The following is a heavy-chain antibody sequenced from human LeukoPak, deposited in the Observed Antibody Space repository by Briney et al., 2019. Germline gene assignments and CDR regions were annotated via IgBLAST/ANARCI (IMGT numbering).Heavy chain of an antibody. D-gene: IGHD4-17*01. Sequence: GGSLRLSCAASGFTFSSYGMHWVRQAPGKGLEWVAFIRYDGSNKYYADSVKGRFTISRDNSKNTLYLQMNSLRSEDTAVYYCARGGYGDYEVNYFDYWGQGTLVTVSS. J-gene: IGHJ4*02. CDR1: GFTFSSYG. CDR3: ARGGYGDYEVNYFDY. CDR2: IRYDGSNK. V-gene: IGHV3-30*02.